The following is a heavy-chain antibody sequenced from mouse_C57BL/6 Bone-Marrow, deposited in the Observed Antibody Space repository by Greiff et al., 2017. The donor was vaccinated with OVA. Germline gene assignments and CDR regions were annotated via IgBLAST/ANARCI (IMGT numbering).Heavy chain of an antibody. CDR3: TTSSDY. CDR2: IDPENGDT. CDR1: GFNIKDDY. V-gene: IGHV14-4*01. D-gene: IGHD1-3*01. Sequence: VQLQQSGAELVRPGASVKLSCTASGFNIKDDYMHWVKQRPEQGLEWIGWIDPENGDTEYASQFQGQAPITADTSSNTAYRQLSSLTAEDTAVYYCTTSSDYGGRGTTPTVSA. J-gene: IGHJ2*01.